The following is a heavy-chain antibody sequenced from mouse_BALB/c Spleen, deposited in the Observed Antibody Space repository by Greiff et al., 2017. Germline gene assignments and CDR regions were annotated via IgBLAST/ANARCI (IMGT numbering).Heavy chain of an antibody. V-gene: IGHV5-6*03. CDR1: GFTFSSYG. Sequence: EVKVQESGGGLVKPGGSLKLSCAASGFTFSSYGMSWVRQTPDKRLEWVATISSGGSYTYYPDSVKGRFTISRDNAKNTLYLQMSSLKSEDTAMYYCARQGNYGSSYGVYFDYWGQGTTLTVSS. J-gene: IGHJ2*01. D-gene: IGHD1-1*01. CDR2: ISSGGSYT. CDR3: ARQGNYGSSYGVYFDY.